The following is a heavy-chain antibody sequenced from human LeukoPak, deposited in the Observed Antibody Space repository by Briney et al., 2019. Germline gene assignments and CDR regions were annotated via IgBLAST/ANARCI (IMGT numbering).Heavy chain of an antibody. D-gene: IGHD4-17*01. V-gene: IGHV1-2*02. Sequence: ASVKVSCKASGYTFTSYDINWVRQATGQGLEWMGWINPNSGGTNYAQKFQGRVTMTRDTSISTAYMELCRLRSDDTAVYYCARASLDDYGGTNIWGQGTLVTVSS. CDR3: ARASLDDYGGTNI. CDR1: GYTFTSYD. J-gene: IGHJ4*02. CDR2: INPNSGGT.